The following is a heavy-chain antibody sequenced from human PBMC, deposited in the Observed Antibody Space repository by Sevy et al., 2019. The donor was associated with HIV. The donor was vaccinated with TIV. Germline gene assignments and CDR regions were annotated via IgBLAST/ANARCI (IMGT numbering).Heavy chain of an antibody. CDR1: GFTFSGAA. J-gene: IGHJ4*02. V-gene: IGHV3-73*01. D-gene: IGHD3-16*01. CDR3: TAGDLGRFDY. CDR2: IRSKANNYAT. Sequence: GGSLRLSCAASGFTFSGAAMFWVRQASGKGLEGIGRIRSKANNYATVYGASVKARFIISRHDSKNTTYLQMNSLKIEDTAVYYCTAGDLGRFDYWGRGSLVTVSS.